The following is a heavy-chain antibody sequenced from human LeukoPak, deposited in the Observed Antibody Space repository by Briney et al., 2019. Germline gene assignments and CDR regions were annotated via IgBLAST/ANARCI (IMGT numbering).Heavy chain of an antibody. D-gene: IGHD3-16*02. Sequence: GGSLRLSCAASGFTFSSHSMNWVRQAPGKGPEWVSGISGGGGGTYYADSVKGRFTISRANSKNTLYLQMNSLRVEDTAVYHCARDRAGLRLGELSSPDYWGQGTLVTVSS. CDR3: ARDRAGLRLGELSSPDY. V-gene: IGHV3-23*01. CDR2: ISGGGGGT. J-gene: IGHJ4*02. CDR1: GFTFSSHS.